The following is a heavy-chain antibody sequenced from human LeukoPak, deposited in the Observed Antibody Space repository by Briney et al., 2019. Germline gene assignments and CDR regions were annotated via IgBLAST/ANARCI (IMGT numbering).Heavy chain of an antibody. D-gene: IGHD3-16*01. Sequence: QPGGSLRLSCAASGFTFSSYAMTWVRQAPGKGLEWVSSISGSGDSTYYADSVKGRFTISRDNSKNTLYLQMNSLRAEDTAVYYRAKGGRGNYLDYWGQGALVTVSS. CDR3: AKGGRGNYLDY. CDR1: GFTFSSYA. CDR2: ISGSGDST. J-gene: IGHJ4*02. V-gene: IGHV3-23*01.